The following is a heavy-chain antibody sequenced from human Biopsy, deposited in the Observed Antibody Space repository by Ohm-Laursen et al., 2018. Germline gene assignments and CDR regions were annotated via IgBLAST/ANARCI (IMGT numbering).Heavy chain of an antibody. V-gene: IGHV1-18*01. D-gene: IGHD3-3*01. CDR2: ISPYNGDT. J-gene: IGHJ4*02. CDR1: GYTFTSYA. Sequence: GASVKVSCKASGYTFTSYAISWVRQAPGQGLEWMGWISPYNGDTDYAQKLQGRVTMTTDTSTSTAYMDLRSLRSDDTAVYYCARDRWPHVTLLGLVVFDFWGQGTLVIVSS. CDR3: ARDRWPHVTLLGLVVFDF.